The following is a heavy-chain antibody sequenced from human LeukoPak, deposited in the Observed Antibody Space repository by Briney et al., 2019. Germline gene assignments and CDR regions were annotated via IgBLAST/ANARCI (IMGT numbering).Heavy chain of an antibody. Sequence: ASVKVSCKASGYIFTTFGFTWVRQAPGQGLEWMGWISSNNGNTNYAQNLQGRVTMTTDTSTSTAYMGLRSLRSDDTAVYYCARVDPSYYFDYWGQGTLVTVSS. V-gene: IGHV1-18*01. J-gene: IGHJ4*02. CDR2: ISSNNGNT. CDR3: ARVDPSYYFDY. CDR1: GYIFTTFG.